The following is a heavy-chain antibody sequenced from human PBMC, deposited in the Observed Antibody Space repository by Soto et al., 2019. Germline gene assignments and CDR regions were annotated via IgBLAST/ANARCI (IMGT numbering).Heavy chain of an antibody. Sequence: EVQLVESGGGLVQPGGSLRLSCEASAFTLSSYWMSLVRQAPGKGLEWVANIKPDGSEKYYVDSVKGRFTISRDNTKNSLYLQMSTLRPEDTAIYYCARDYEFGFDIWGQGTLVTVSS. CDR3: ARDYEFGFDI. CDR1: AFTLSSYW. CDR2: IKPDGSEK. V-gene: IGHV3-7*01. J-gene: IGHJ3*02. D-gene: IGHD3-22*01.